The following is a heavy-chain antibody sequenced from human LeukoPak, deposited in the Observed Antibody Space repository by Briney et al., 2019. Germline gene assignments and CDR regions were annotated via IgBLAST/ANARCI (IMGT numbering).Heavy chain of an antibody. J-gene: IGHJ4*02. CDR1: GGTFSYA. Sequence: ASVKVSCKVSGGTFSYAISWVRQAPGQGLEWMGGNIPIFGTTDYAQNFQGRVTFTTDESTSTAYMELSSLRSEDTAVYYCARGAWGYNYGYHNYRGQGTLVTVSS. V-gene: IGHV1-69*05. CDR2: NIPIFGTT. CDR3: ARGAWGYNYGYHNY. D-gene: IGHD5-18*01.